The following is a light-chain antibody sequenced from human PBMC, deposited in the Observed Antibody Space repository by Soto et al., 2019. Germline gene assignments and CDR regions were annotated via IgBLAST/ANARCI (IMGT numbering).Light chain of an antibody. Sequence: DIQMTQSPSSLSASVGDRVTISCQASQDIRKFLNWYQQKPGKAPKLLINDASNLETGVPSRLSGSGSGTDFTFTINSLQPEDIATYYRQHYDNLVTFGPGTTVDIK. J-gene: IGKJ3*01. CDR3: QHYDNLVT. V-gene: IGKV1-33*01. CDR2: DAS. CDR1: QDIRKF.